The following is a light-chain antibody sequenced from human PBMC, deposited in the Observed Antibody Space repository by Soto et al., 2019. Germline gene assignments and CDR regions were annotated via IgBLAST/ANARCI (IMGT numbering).Light chain of an antibody. CDR3: HQFYGTPLT. Sequence: DIVMTQSPDSLAVSLGERATINCKSSQSLLYNSNNKNYLAWYQQKPGQPPKLLIYWASTRQSGVPDRFSGSGSGTDFTLTIISLQAEDVAVYYCHQFYGTPLTFGGGTKVEIK. V-gene: IGKV4-1*01. CDR2: WAS. CDR1: QSLLYNSNNKNY. J-gene: IGKJ4*01.